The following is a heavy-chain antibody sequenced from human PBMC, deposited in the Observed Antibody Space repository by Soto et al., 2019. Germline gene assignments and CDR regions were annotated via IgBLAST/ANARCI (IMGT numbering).Heavy chain of an antibody. J-gene: IGHJ3*02. V-gene: IGHV3-48*03. CDR2: ISSSGSTI. CDR3: ASQLPTVVTLDAFDI. D-gene: IGHD4-17*01. Sequence: GGSLRLSCAASGFTFSSYEMNWVRQAPGKGLEWVSYISSSGSTIYYADSVKGRFTISRDNAKNSLYLQMNSLRAEDTAVYYCASQLPTVVTLDAFDIWGQGTMVTVSS. CDR1: GFTFSSYE.